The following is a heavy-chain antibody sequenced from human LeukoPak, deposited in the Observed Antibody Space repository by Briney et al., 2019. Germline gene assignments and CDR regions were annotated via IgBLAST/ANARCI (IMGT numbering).Heavy chain of an antibody. V-gene: IGHV3-21*01. Sequence: PGGSLRLSCAASGFTFSNYSMNWVRQAPGKGLEWVSSISSSSSYIYYADSVKGRFTISRDNAKNSLYLQMNSLRAEDTAVYYCARIGEEAAFDIGGQGTTVTVSS. J-gene: IGHJ3*02. D-gene: IGHD3-10*01. CDR2: ISSSSSYI. CDR3: ARIGEEAAFDI. CDR1: GFTFSNYS.